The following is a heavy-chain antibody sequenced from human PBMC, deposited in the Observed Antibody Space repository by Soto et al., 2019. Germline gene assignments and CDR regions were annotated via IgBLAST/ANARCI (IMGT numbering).Heavy chain of an antibody. D-gene: IGHD3-9*01. CDR1: GYTLTELS. J-gene: IGHJ5*02. V-gene: IGHV1-24*01. CDR2: FDPEDGET. Sequence: ASVKVSCKVSGYTLTELSMHWVRQAPGKGLEWMGGFDPEDGETIYAQKFQGRVTMTEDTSTDTAYMELSSLRSEDTAVYYCATAKVIYDILTGFRWFDPWGQGTLVTSPQ. CDR3: ATAKVIYDILTGFRWFDP.